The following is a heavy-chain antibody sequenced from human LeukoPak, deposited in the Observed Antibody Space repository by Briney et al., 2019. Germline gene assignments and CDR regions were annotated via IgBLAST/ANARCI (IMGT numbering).Heavy chain of an antibody. J-gene: IGHJ5*02. V-gene: IGHV3-74*01. D-gene: IGHD4/OR15-4a*01. CDR3: ASLFRTMEGCFYP. CDR1: GFTFSGFW. Sequence: GGSLRLSCAASGFTFSGFWMHWVRQAPGKGLVWVSRINSDGSSTSYADSVKGRFTISRDNAKNTLYLQMNSLRAEDTAVYYCASLFRTMEGCFYPGGQGTLVTVTS. CDR2: INSDGSST.